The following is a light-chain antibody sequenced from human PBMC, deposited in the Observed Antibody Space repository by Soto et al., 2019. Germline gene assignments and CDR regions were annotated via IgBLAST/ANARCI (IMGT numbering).Light chain of an antibody. CDR3: QQYYSYPRT. V-gene: IGKV1-8*01. J-gene: IGKJ1*01. CDR1: QGISSY. CDR2: AAS. Sequence: AIRMTQSPSSLSASTGDRVTISCRASQGISSYLAWYQQKPGKAPKLLIYAASTLQSGVPSKFSGRGSGTDFTLTISCLQSEDFATYYCQQYYSYPRTFGLGTKVDIK.